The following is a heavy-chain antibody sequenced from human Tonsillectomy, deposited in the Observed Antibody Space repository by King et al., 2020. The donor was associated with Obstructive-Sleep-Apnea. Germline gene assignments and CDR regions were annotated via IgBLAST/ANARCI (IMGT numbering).Heavy chain of an antibody. CDR1: GFTFSSYA. Sequence: DVQLVESGGGLVQPGGSLRLSCAASGFTFSSYAMSWVRQAPGKGLVWVSAMSGSGGSTYYADSVKGRFTISRDNSKNTLYLQMNSLRAEDTAVYYCAKLGFLEWFPSHWGQGTLVTVSS. V-gene: IGHV3-23*04. CDR3: AKLGFLEWFPSH. CDR2: MSGSGGST. D-gene: IGHD3-3*01. J-gene: IGHJ4*02.